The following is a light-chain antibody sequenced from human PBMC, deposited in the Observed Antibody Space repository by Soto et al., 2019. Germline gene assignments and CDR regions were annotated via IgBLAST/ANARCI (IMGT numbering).Light chain of an antibody. CDR2: DVS. V-gene: IGLV2-14*03. CDR3: SSYTSTSTLYV. J-gene: IGLJ1*01. CDR1: SSDVGRFNF. Sequence: QSALTQPASVSGSPGQSITISCSGTSSDVGRFNFVSWYQQHPDKAPRLMIYDVSNRPSGVSNRFSGSKSGNTASLTISGLQAEDEADYYCSSYTSTSTLYVFGTGTKVTVL.